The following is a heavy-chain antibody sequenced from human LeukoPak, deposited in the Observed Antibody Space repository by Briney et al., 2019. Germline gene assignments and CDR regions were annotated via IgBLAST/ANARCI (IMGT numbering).Heavy chain of an antibody. J-gene: IGHJ5*02. V-gene: IGHV4-34*01. D-gene: IGHD3-9*01. CDR1: GGSFSGYY. CDR2: INHSGST. Sequence: SETLSLTCAVYGGSFSGYYWGWIRQPPGKGLEWIGEINHSGSTNYNPSLKSRVTISVDTSKNQFSLKLSSVTAADTAVYYCARLLTGYYNSPNWFDPWGQGTLVTVSS. CDR3: ARLLTGYYNSPNWFDP.